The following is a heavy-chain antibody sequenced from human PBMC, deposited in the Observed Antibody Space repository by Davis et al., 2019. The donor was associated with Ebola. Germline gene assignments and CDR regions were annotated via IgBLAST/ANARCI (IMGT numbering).Heavy chain of an antibody. CDR3: AAIDYYGMDV. Sequence: SVKVSCKASGYSFSDYKIHWVRQAPGQGLEWMGRIIPILGIANYAQKFQGRVTITADKSTSTAYMELSSLRSEDTAVYYCAAIDYYGMDVWGQGTTVTVSS. V-gene: IGHV1-69*02. CDR2: IIPILGIA. J-gene: IGHJ6*02. CDR1: GYSFSDYK. D-gene: IGHD2-2*01.